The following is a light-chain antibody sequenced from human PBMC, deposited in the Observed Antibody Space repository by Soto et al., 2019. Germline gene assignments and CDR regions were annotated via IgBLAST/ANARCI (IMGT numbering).Light chain of an antibody. Sequence: EILLTQSPVTLSVSPGARATLSCRASQGLTSNLAWYQQRPGQAPRLLIYDTSTRATDVPARFSGSGSGTEFTLTIASLQSEDFAVYYCQQYNHWPRMLSFGGGTRVEL. V-gene: IGKV3-15*01. CDR3: QQYNHWPRMLS. J-gene: IGKJ4*01. CDR2: DTS. CDR1: QGLTSN.